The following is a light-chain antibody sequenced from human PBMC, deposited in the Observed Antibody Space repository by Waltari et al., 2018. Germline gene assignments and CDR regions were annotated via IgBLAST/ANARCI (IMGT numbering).Light chain of an antibody. J-gene: IGLJ3*02. Sequence: LVLTQSPSASASLGASVKLTCTLSSGYSSNVIAWLQQQPGKGPRYLMKVNSDGSHRTGERTRYIMKVKSHGNPRQGARIPVGFAATKTAADCDITSSSLQAADEADYVCQIGGQDTWVFGGGTRLSVL. CDR2: VNSDGSH. V-gene: IGLV4-69*01. CDR1: SGYSSNV. CDR3: QIGGQDTWV.